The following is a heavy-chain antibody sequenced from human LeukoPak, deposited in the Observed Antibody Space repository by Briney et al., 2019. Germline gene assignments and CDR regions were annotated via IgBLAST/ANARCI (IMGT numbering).Heavy chain of an antibody. CDR2: IYYSGST. CDR3: ARVAASGPLDY. Sequence: SETLSLTCTVSGGFISSSSYYWGWIRQPPGKGLEWIGSIYYSGSTYYNPSLKSRVTISVDTSKNQFSLKLSSVTAADTAVYYCARVAASGPLDYWGQGTLVTVSS. CDR1: GGFISSSSYY. V-gene: IGHV4-39*07. J-gene: IGHJ4*02.